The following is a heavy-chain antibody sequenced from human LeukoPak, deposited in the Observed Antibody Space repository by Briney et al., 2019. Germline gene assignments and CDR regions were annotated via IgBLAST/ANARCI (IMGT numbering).Heavy chain of an antibody. D-gene: IGHD3-16*01. V-gene: IGHV3-74*01. CDR3: ARVWGSDAFDI. CDR1: GFTFSHYW. Sequence: GGSLRLSYAASGFTFSHYWMQWVRQAPGKGLVWVSRINSDGSSTTYADSVKGRFTISRDNAKNTLYLQMNSLRAEDTAEYYCARVWGSDAFDIWGQGTMVTVSS. J-gene: IGHJ3*02. CDR2: INSDGSST.